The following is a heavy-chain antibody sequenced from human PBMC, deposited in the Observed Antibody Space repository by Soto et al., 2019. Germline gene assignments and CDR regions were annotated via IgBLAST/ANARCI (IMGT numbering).Heavy chain of an antibody. Sequence: EVQLVESGGGLVQPGGSLRLSCAASGFTFSSYWMHWVRQAPGKGLVWVTRISSDGSSTTYADSVRGRFTISRDNAKNTLYLQMNSLRAEDTAVYYCVREDYYDTSGIWSYRGYYFDYWGQGTLVTVSS. D-gene: IGHD3-22*01. CDR3: VREDYYDTSGIWSYRGYYFDY. CDR1: GFTFSSYW. V-gene: IGHV3-74*01. CDR2: ISSDGSST. J-gene: IGHJ4*02.